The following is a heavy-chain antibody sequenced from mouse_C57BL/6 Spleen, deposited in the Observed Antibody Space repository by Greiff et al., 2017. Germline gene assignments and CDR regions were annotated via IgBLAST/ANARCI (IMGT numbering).Heavy chain of an antibody. V-gene: IGHV1-26*01. CDR3: ARTRRNGGAMDY. CDR2: INPNNGGT. J-gene: IGHJ4*01. CDR1: GYTFTDYY. Sequence: EVQLQQSGPELVKPGASVKISCKASGYTFTDYYMNWVKQSHGKSLEWIGDINPNNGGTSYNQKFKGKATLTVDKSSSTAYMELRSLTSEDSAVYYCARTRRNGGAMDYWGQGTSVTVSS.